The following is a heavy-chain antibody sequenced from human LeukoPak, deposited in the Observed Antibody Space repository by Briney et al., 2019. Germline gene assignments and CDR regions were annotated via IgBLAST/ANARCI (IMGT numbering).Heavy chain of an antibody. J-gene: IGHJ4*02. Sequence: SQTLSLTGAVSGGSITSGDSYWSWIRQSPGKGLEWIGYVFPSGATYYHPSLRGRVTVSVDASKNQFSLMLRSVAAADTALYYCARGYYDSRGFSNPFDSWGQGTLVTVSS. CDR2: VFPSGAT. CDR1: GGSITSGDSY. V-gene: IGHV4-30-4*01. D-gene: IGHD3-22*01. CDR3: ARGYYDSRGFSNPFDS.